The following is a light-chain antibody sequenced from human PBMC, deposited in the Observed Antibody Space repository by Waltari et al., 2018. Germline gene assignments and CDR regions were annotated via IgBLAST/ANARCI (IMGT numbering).Light chain of an antibody. CDR2: EDD. V-gene: IGLV6-57*01. J-gene: IGLJ1*01. CDR3: PSYESGHRHV. CDR1: SGSIASNY. Sequence: FILTQPHSVSESPGQTVTISCTRSSGSIASNYVQGYLQRPGSSPTILIYEDDQRPSGVPCRFSVSLAISSYSASRTTSGLTPADGADYYCPSYESGHRHVFGPGTKLTVL.